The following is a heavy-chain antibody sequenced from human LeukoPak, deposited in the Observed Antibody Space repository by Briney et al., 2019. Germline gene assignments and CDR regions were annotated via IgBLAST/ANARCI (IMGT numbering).Heavy chain of an antibody. D-gene: IGHD6-13*01. V-gene: IGHV1-69*13. CDR3: ARDREEYSSSWYVAFDI. CDR2: IIPIFGTA. Sequence: SSVKVSCKASGGTFSSYAISWVRQAPGQGLEWMGAIIPIFGTANYAQKFQGRVTITADESTSTAYMELSSLRSEDTAVYYCARDREEYSSSWYVAFDIWGQGTMVTVSS. J-gene: IGHJ3*02. CDR1: GGTFSSYA.